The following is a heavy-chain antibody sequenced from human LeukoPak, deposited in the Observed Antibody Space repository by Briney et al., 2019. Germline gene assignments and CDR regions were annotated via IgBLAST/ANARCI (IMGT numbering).Heavy chain of an antibody. CDR3: ITQPPGDY. CDR2: IKKKTDGGTA. J-gene: IGHJ4*02. Sequence: PGGSLRLSCAASGFTFTNAWMNWVRQAPGKGLEWVGRIKKKTDGGTADYAAPVKGRFTISRDDSKNTLYVQMNSLKTEDTGVYYCITQPPGDYWGQGTLVTVSS. V-gene: IGHV3-15*01. CDR1: GFTFTNAW.